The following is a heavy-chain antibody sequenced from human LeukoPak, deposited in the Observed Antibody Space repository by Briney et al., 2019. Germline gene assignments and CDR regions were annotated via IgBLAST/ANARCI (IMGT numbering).Heavy chain of an antibody. D-gene: IGHD4-17*01. J-gene: IGHJ5*02. Sequence: ASETLSLTCTVSGGSISSGSYYWSWIRQPAGKGLEWIGRIYTSGSTNYNPSLKSRVTISVDTSKNQFSLKLSSVTAADTAVYYCARDPQAHNTVFDPWGQGTLVTVSS. CDR3: ARDPQAHNTVFDP. CDR2: IYTSGST. V-gene: IGHV4-61*02. CDR1: GGSISSGSYY.